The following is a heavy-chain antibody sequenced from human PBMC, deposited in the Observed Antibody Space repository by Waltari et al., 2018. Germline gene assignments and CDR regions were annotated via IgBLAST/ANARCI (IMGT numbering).Heavy chain of an antibody. J-gene: IGHJ4*02. CDR3: ARHLDITANGVCPDCFDS. V-gene: IGHV1-69*01. CDR1: GGTFSIYP. CDR2: IIPIFGTT. Sequence: QVQLVQSGAEVKKPGSSVKVSCKASGGTFSIYPITWVRQAPGQGLECMGGIIPIFGTTNYAPNFHGRLTISADEATGTTYMELRSLRSEDTAVYYCARHLDITANGVCPDCFDSWGQGTLVTVSS. D-gene: IGHD2-8*01.